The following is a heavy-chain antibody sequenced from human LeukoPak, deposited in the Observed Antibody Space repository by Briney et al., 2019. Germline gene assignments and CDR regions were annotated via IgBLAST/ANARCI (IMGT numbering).Heavy chain of an antibody. CDR3: AKERADTAMVIQYYFDY. Sequence: ASVKVSCKASGHTFTSSYMHWVRQAPGQGLEWMGIIKPSGGSTSYTQKFQGRVTMTRDTSTSTVYMELSRLRSEDTAVYYCAKERADTAMVIQYYFDYWGQGTLVTVSS. V-gene: IGHV1-46*01. CDR1: GHTFTSSY. CDR2: IKPSGGST. J-gene: IGHJ4*02. D-gene: IGHD5-18*01.